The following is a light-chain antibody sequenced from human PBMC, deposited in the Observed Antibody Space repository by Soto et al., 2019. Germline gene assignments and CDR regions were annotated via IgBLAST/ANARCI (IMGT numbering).Light chain of an antibody. J-gene: IGLJ1*01. CDR3: SSYTSSSTL. V-gene: IGLV2-14*01. Sequence: QSALTQPASVSGSPGQSITISCTGTSSDVGGYNYVSWYQQHPGKDPKLMIYAVTDRPSGVSSRFSGSKSGNTASLTISGLQAADEADYYCSSYTSSSTLFGTGTKLTVL. CDR2: AVT. CDR1: SSDVGGYNY.